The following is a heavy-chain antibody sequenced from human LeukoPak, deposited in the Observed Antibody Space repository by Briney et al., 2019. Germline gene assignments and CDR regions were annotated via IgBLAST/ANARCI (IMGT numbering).Heavy chain of an antibody. J-gene: IGHJ3*02. V-gene: IGHV4-30-4*01. CDR1: GGSISSGDYY. Sequence: PSQTLSLTCTVSGGSISSGDYYWSWIRQPPGKGLEWIGYIYYSGSTYYNPSLKSRVTISVDTSKNQFSLKLSSVTAADTAVYYCARDPSATVTHTDVFDIWGQGTMVTVSS. D-gene: IGHD4-17*01. CDR2: IYYSGST. CDR3: ARDPSATVTHTDVFDI.